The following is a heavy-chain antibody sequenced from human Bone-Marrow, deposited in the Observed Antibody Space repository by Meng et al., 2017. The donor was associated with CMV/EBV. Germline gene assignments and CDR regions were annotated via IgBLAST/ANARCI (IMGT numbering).Heavy chain of an antibody. CDR2: INWNGGST. V-gene: IGHV3-20*04. J-gene: IGHJ5*02. CDR1: GFMFDDYG. Sequence: GESLKISCAASGFMFDDYGMSWVRQAPGKGLEWVSGINWNGGSTGYADSVKGRFTISRDNAKNSLYLQMNSLRAEDTAVYYCARDLLSGGYCSSTSCSNWFDPWGQGTLVTVSS. D-gene: IGHD2-2*01. CDR3: ARDLLSGGYCSSTSCSNWFDP.